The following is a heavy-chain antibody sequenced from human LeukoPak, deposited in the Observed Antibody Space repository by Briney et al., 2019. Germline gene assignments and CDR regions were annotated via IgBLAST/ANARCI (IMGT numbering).Heavy chain of an antibody. D-gene: IGHD3-22*01. CDR1: GGSISSYY. CDR3: ARDGYYYDSSGPGSPAFDI. V-gene: IGHV4-59*01. J-gene: IGHJ3*02. CDR2: IYYSGST. Sequence: SETLSLTCTVSGGSISSYYWSWIRQPPGKGLEWIGYIYYSGSTNYNPSLKSRVTISVDTSKNQFSLKLSSVTAADTAVYYCARDGYYYDSSGPGSPAFDIWGQGTMVTVSS.